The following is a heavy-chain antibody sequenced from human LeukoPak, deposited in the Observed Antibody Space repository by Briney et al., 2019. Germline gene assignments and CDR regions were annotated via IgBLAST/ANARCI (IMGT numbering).Heavy chain of an antibody. D-gene: IGHD4-11*01. CDR3: TRAWADYLFDH. Sequence: PGGSLRLSCAASGFTFSSYSMNWVRQAPGKGLEWVSSISSSGNHIDYADSVKGRFTISRDKAKNSLYLQMDSLRAEDTAVYYCTRAWADYLFDHWGQGTLVTVSS. CDR2: ISSSGNHI. J-gene: IGHJ4*02. V-gene: IGHV3-21*01. CDR1: GFTFSSYS.